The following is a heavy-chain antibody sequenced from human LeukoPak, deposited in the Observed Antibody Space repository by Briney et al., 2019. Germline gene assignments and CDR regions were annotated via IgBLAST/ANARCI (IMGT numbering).Heavy chain of an antibody. D-gene: IGHD3-22*01. CDR1: GFAFSDHY. Sequence: PGGSLRLSCAASGFAFSDHYIDWVRQAPGKGLEWVGRIKSKTDGGTTDYAAPVKGRFTISRDDSKNTLYLQMNSLKTEDTAVYYCTTDPYYYDSSGYYYLSLFDYWGQGTLVTVSS. CDR3: TTDPYYYDSSGYYYLSLFDY. J-gene: IGHJ4*02. V-gene: IGHV3-15*01. CDR2: IKSKTDGGTT.